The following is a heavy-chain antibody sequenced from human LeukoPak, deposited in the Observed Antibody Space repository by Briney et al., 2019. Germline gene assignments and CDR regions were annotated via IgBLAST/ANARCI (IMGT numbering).Heavy chain of an antibody. J-gene: IGHJ4*02. CDR2: IRHDGSYQ. Sequence: SGGSLRLSCAAFGFTFSSYGMHWVRQTPGKGLEWVAFIRHDGSYQQYADFVKGRFTVSRDNSKDMVYLQMNSLRTEDTAVYYCAKNRDSSDYPRDFDFWGQGTLVTVSS. V-gene: IGHV3-30*02. CDR3: AKNRDSSDYPRDFDF. CDR1: GFTFSSYG. D-gene: IGHD3-22*01.